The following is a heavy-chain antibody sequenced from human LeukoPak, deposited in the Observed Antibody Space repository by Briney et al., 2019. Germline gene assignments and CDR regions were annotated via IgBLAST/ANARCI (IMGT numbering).Heavy chain of an antibody. CDR2: ISAYNGNT. V-gene: IGHV1-18*01. D-gene: IGHD3-10*02. J-gene: IGHJ6*03. CDR1: GGTFSSYA. Sequence: GASVKVSCKASGGTFSSYAISWVRQAPGQGLEWMGWISAYNGNTNYAQKLQGRVTMTTDTSTSTAYMELRSLRSDDTAVYYCARVMSEGAYYYYYMDVWGKGTTVTISS. CDR3: ARVMSEGAYYYYYMDV.